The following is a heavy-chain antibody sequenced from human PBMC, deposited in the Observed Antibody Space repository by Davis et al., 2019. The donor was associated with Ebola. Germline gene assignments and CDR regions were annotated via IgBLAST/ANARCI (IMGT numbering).Heavy chain of an antibody. CDR2: IYYSGST. V-gene: IGHV4-59*12. CDR3: ARALYYYDSSGYYSY. Sequence: SETLSLTRTVSGGSISSYYWSWIRQPPGKGLEWIGYIYYSGSTNYNPSLKSRVTISVDTSKNQFSLKLSSVTAADTAVYYCARALYYYDSSGYYSYWGQGTLVTVSS. D-gene: IGHD3-22*01. CDR1: GGSISSYY. J-gene: IGHJ4*02.